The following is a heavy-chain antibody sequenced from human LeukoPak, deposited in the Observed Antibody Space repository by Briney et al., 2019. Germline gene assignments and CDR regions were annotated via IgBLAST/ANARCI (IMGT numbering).Heavy chain of an antibody. J-gene: IGHJ4*02. CDR2: ISGSGGST. CDR3: AKVLXGYYDXIFDY. D-gene: IGHD3-3*01. V-gene: IGHV3-23*01. Sequence: GGSLRLSCAASGFTFNSYAMNWVRQAPGKGLEWVSAISGSGGSTYYADSVKGRFTISRDNSKNTLYLQMNSPRAEDTAVYYCAKVLXGYYDXIFDYXXQGTLVTVSS. CDR1: GFTFNSYA.